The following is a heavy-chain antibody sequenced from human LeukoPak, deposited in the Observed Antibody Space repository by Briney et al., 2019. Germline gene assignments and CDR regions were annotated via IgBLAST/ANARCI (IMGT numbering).Heavy chain of an antibody. CDR3: ARGGSGYDSFYYYGMDV. Sequence: SETLSLTCTVPGGSISSYYWSWIRQSPGKGLERIGYIYDSGSTNYNPSLKSRVTMSLDTSKNQFFLKLTSVTTADTAVYYCARGGSGYDSFYYYGMDVWGQGTTVTVSS. CDR2: IYDSGST. J-gene: IGHJ6*02. CDR1: GGSISSYY. D-gene: IGHD5-12*01. V-gene: IGHV4-59*01.